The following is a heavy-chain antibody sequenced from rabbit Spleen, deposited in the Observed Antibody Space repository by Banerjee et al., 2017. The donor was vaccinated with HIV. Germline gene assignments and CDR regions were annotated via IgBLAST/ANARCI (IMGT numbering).Heavy chain of an antibody. CDR3: VRDRANIGGDYGPYYFDL. CDR1: RFDFSTYS. V-gene: IGHV1S7*01. J-gene: IGHJ4*01. D-gene: IGHD2-1*01. Sequence: QLVESGGGLVQPGGSPKLSCKASRFDFSTYSMSGVRQAPGKGLEWIGYIDPIFGSTYYASWVNGRFTISSHNAQNTLYLQLNSPTAADTATYFCVRDRANIGGDYGPYYFDLWGPGTLVTVS. CDR2: IDPIFGST.